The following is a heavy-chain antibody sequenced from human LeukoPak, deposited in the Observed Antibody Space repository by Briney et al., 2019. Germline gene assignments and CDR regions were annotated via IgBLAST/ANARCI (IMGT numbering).Heavy chain of an antibody. V-gene: IGHV3-23*01. CDR3: ARPNYYDASGYYYFDY. CDR1: GFTFSSYA. J-gene: IGHJ4*02. D-gene: IGHD3-22*01. CDR2: ISGSGGST. Sequence: GGSLRLSCAAPGFTFSSYAMSWVRQAPGKGLEWVSAISGSGGSTYYADSVKGRFTISRDNSKNTLYLQMNSLRAEDTAVYYCARPNYYDASGYYYFDYWGQGTLVTVSS.